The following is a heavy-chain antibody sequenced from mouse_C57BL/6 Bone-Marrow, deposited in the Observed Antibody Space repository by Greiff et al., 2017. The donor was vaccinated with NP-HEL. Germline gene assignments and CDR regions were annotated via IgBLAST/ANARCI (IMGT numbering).Heavy chain of an antibody. CDR1: GFTFSSYG. CDR2: ISSSGSYT. V-gene: IGHV5-6*01. CDR3: ACPYDYVVAWFAY. Sequence: EVQLVEPGGDLVKPGGSLKLSCAASGFTFSSYGMSWVRQTPDQRLEWVATISSSGSYTYYPDSLKGRFTISIDNATNTLYLQLSSLKSEDTAMYYWACPYDYVVAWFAYWGQGTLVTVSA. J-gene: IGHJ3*01. D-gene: IGHD2-4*01.